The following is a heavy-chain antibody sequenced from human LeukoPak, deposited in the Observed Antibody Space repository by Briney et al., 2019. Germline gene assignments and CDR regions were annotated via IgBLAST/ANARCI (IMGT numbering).Heavy chain of an antibody. CDR2: VKRDGSVE. CDR3: ARDSNPHGSGYYFDAFDM. V-gene: IGHV3-7*01. D-gene: IGHD3-22*01. CDR1: GFSFSSYW. J-gene: IGHJ3*02. Sequence: GGSLRLSCAASGFSFSSYWMTWVRQTPGKGLEWVANVKRDGSVEYYVDSVKGRFTISRDNTKNSLHLQMNSLRAEDTAVYYCARDSNPHGSGYYFDAFDMWGQGTMVTVSS.